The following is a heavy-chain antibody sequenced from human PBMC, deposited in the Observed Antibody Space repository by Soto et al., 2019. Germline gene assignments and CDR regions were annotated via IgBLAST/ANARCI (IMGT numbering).Heavy chain of an antibody. J-gene: IGHJ4*02. CDR2: ISYDGSNK. CDR3: ARGTEYGSGSYYFDY. Sequence: QVQLVESGGGVVQPGRSLRLSCAASGFTFSSYAMHWVRQAPGKGLEWVAVISYDGSNKYYADSVKGRFTISRDNSKNALYLQMNSLRAEDTAVYYCARGTEYGSGSYYFDYWGQGTLVTVSS. CDR1: GFTFSSYA. V-gene: IGHV3-30-3*01. D-gene: IGHD3-10*01.